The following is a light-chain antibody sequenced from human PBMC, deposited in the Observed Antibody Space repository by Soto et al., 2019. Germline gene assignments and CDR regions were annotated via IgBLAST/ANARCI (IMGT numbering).Light chain of an antibody. CDR3: QQSSRLYT. CDR1: QSVSRS. CDR2: DAS. V-gene: IGKV3-11*01. J-gene: IGKJ2*01. Sequence: EIVLTQSPATLSLSPGERATLSCRASQSVSRSLAWYQQKPGQAPRLLIYDASNRATGIPARFSGSGSGTYFTLTSSRLAPDAFAVYYFQQSSRLYTFGQGTKLEIK.